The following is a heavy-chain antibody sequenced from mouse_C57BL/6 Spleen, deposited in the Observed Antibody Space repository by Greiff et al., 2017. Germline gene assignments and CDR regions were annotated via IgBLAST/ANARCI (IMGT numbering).Heavy chain of an antibody. D-gene: IGHD2-1*01. CDR1: GFNIQDYY. CDR2: MAPEDGDT. V-gene: IGHV14-1*01. CDR3: TTGGNYVGFAY. J-gene: IGHJ3*01. Sequence: EVKLVESGAELVRPGASVKLSCTASGFNIQDYYMHWVKQRPEQGLAWIGRMAPEDGDTEYAPKFQGKATMAADTSANTAYLQLSSLTSEDTAVYYCTTGGNYVGFAYWGQGTLVTVSA.